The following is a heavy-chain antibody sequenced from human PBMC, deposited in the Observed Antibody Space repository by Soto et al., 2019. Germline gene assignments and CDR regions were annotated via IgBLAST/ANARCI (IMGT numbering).Heavy chain of an antibody. Sequence: ASVKVSCKASGYTFTSYGISWVRQAPGQGLEWMGWISAYNGNTNYAQKLQGRVTMTTDTSTSTAYMELRSLRSDDTAVYYCARAGEGRVVPYYYYGMDVWGQGTTVTVSS. D-gene: IGHD2-15*01. CDR1: GYTFTSYG. CDR2: ISAYNGNT. V-gene: IGHV1-18*01. J-gene: IGHJ6*02. CDR3: ARAGEGRVVPYYYYGMDV.